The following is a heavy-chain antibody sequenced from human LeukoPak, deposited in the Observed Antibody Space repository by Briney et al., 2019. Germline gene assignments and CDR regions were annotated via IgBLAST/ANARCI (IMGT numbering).Heavy chain of an antibody. V-gene: IGHV3-48*02. CDR3: ATDQRYAFDY. CDR1: GFSFTGYP. J-gene: IGHJ4*02. D-gene: IGHD3-9*01. Sequence: GGSLRLSCATSGFSFTGYPMNWVRQAPGKGLEWISNIRTTAEGAKYAYYADSVKGRVTISRDDGKNTLYLHMNSLRDDDTAVYYCATDQRYAFDYWGQGILVTVSS. CDR2: IRTTAEGAKYA.